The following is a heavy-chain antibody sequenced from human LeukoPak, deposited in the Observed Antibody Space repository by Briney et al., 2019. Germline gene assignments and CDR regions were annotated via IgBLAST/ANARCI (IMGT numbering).Heavy chain of an antibody. J-gene: IGHJ4*02. Sequence: GGSLRLSCAASGLTFSSHWMHWVRQTPGKGLVWVARINGDGTTSSHADFVKGRFTISRDNAKNTLYLQMNSLRAEDTALYYCARTIAVNGGDFDYWGQGTLVTVSS. CDR3: ARTIAVNGGDFDY. CDR1: GLTFSSHW. D-gene: IGHD6-19*01. CDR2: INGDGTTS. V-gene: IGHV3-74*01.